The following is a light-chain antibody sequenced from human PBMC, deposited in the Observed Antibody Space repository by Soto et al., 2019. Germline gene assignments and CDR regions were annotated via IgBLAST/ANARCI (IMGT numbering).Light chain of an antibody. V-gene: IGKV3-11*01. J-gene: IGKJ2*01. CDR1: QSISSY. CDR3: QQRRNWPYT. CDR2: DAS. Sequence: EIVLTQSPATLSLSPGERATLSCRATQSISSYLVWYQQKPGQAPRLLIYDASNRATGIPARFSGSGSGTDFPRTISSLEPEDSAVYYCQQRRNWPYTFGQGTKLEIK.